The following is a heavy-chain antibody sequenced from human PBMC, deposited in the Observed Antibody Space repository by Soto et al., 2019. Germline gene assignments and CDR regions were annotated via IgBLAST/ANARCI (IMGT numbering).Heavy chain of an antibody. D-gene: IGHD2-15*01. CDR3: ARAGRVVVDAPPRRDYYGMDV. CDR2: INSDGSST. CDR1: GFTFSSYW. J-gene: IGHJ6*02. V-gene: IGHV3-74*01. Sequence: PGGSLRLSCAASGFTFSSYWMHWVRQAPGKGLVWVSRINSDGSSTSYADSVKGRFTMSRDNAKNTLYLQMNSLRAEATAVYYCARAGRVVVDAPPRRDYYGMDVWGQGTTVTVSS.